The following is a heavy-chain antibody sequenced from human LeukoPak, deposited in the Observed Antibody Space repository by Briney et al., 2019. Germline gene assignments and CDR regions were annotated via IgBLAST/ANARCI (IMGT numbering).Heavy chain of an antibody. CDR3: AGGTGFIIKD. V-gene: IGHV3-7*03. J-gene: IGHJ4*02. CDR1: GFTFSNAW. D-gene: IGHD3-9*01. Sequence: PGGSLRLSCATSGFTFSNAWMNWVRQAPGKGLEWVANIKQDGSEKNYVDSVKGRFTISRDNAKNSLYLQTNNLRVEDTAMYYCAGGTGFIIKDWGQGTLVTVSS. CDR2: IKQDGSEK.